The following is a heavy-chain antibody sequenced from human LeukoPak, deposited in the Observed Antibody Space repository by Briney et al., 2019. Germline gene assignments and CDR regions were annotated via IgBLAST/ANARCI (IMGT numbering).Heavy chain of an antibody. D-gene: IGHD1-26*01. Sequence: ETLSLTCTISGGSISSISYYWGWVRQAPGKGLEWVSVIYSGGSTYYADSVKGRFTISRDNSKDTLYLQMNSLRAEDTAVYYCARDGATEYNWFDPWGQGTLVTVSS. CDR3: ARDGATEYNWFDP. V-gene: IGHV3-53*01. CDR1: GGSISSISYY. CDR2: IYSGGST. J-gene: IGHJ5*02.